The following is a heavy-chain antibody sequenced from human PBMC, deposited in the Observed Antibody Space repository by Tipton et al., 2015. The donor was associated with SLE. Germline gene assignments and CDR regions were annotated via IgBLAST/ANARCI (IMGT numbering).Heavy chain of an antibody. D-gene: IGHD5-12*01. CDR2: INSDGSST. CDR1: GFTFSSSW. CDR3: AKGWVATIGY. V-gene: IGHV3-74*02. Sequence: QLVQSGGGLVKPGGSLRLSCAASGFTFSSSWMHWVRQAPGKGLVCVSRINSDGSSTTYADSVKGRFTISRDNAKNTLYLQMNSLRVEDTAVYYCAKGWVATIGYWGQGTLVTVSS. J-gene: IGHJ4*02.